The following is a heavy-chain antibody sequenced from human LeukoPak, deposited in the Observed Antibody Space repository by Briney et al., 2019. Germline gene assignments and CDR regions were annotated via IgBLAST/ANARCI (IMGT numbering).Heavy chain of an antibody. CDR2: INPNSGGT. D-gene: IGHD2-2*02. Sequence: GASVKVSCKASGYTFIRYYMHWVRQAPGQGLEWMGWINPNSGGTNYAQKFQGRVTMTRDTSISTAYMELSRLRSDDTAVYYCALVVPAAIYMDVWGKGTTVTVSS. V-gene: IGHV1-2*02. J-gene: IGHJ6*03. CDR1: GYTFIRYY. CDR3: ALVVPAAIYMDV.